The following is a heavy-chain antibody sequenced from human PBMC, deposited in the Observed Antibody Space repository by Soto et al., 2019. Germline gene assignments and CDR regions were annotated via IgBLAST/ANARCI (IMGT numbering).Heavy chain of an antibody. CDR3: ARDLKVAGTNSFYYYGMDV. J-gene: IGHJ6*02. Sequence: PGGSLRLSCADSGVTFSNYTMNWVHQAPGKGLEWVSSISRSSRNIYYADSLKGRFTISRDNAKNALYLQMNSLRAEDTAVYYCARDLKVAGTNSFYYYGMDVWGQGTTVTVSS. D-gene: IGHD6-19*01. CDR2: ISRSSRNI. CDR1: GVTFSNYT. V-gene: IGHV3-21*01.